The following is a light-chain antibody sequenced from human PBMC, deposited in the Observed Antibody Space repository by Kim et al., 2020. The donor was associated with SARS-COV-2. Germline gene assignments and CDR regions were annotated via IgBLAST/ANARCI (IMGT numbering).Light chain of an antibody. J-gene: IGKJ4*01. CDR3: QHYVSSPLT. Sequence: EIVLTQSPGTLSLSPGERATLSCRASQSISSTYLAWYQQKPGQAPSLLIYGASSRATGIPDRFSGSGSGTDFTLTIGRLEPEDFAVYYCQHYVSSPLTFGGGTKVDIK. V-gene: IGKV3-20*01. CDR1: QSISSTY. CDR2: GAS.